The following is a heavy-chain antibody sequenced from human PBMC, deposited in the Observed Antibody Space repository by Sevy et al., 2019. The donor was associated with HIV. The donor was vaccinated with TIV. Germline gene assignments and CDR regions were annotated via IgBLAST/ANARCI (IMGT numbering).Heavy chain of an antibody. D-gene: IGHD6-6*01. CDR1: GFTFSSYG. J-gene: IGHJ4*02. V-gene: IGHV3-33*01. Sequence: GGSLRLSCAASGFTFSSYGMHWVRQAPGKGLEWVAVIWYDGSNKYYADSVKGRFTISRDNSKNTLYLQMNSLRAEDTAVYYCARYRGLGAAHPFDYWGQGTLVTVSS. CDR2: IWYDGSNK. CDR3: ARYRGLGAAHPFDY.